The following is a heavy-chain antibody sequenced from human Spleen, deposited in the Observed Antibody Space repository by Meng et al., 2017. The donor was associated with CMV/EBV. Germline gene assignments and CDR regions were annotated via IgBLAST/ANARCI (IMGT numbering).Heavy chain of an antibody. D-gene: IGHD3-16*01. CDR3: ARDSRSGEGYFDY. CDR2: INPNGGST. V-gene: IGHV1-46*01. CDR1: GYTFTSYY. J-gene: IGHJ4*02. Sequence: ASVKDSCRAAGYTFTSYYFHWVRQAPGQGLEWVGIINPNGGSTGYAQKFQGRVTMTRDTSTSTVYMELRSLRSEDTAVYYCARDSRSGEGYFDYWGQGTLVTVSS.